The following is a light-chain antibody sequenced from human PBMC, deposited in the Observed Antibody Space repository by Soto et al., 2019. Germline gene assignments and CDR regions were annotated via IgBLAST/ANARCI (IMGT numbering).Light chain of an antibody. V-gene: IGKV1-5*01. CDR2: DAS. Sequence: DIQMTQSPSTLSASVGDRVTITCRASQSISYWLAWYQQKPGKAPKLLIYDASGLESGVPSRFSGSGSGTEFTLTICGLQASDSGTYRVRRYKSHVSTFAEGTKVDIK. CDR3: RRYKSHVST. J-gene: IGKJ4*02. CDR1: QSISYW.